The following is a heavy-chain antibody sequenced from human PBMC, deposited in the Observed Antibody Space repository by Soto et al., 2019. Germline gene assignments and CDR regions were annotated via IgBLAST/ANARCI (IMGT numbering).Heavy chain of an antibody. Sequence: QVQLVESGGGVVQPGRSLRLSCAASGFTFSSYAMHRVRQAPGKGLEWVAVISYDGSNKYYADSVKGRFTISRDNSKNTLYLQMNSLRAEDTAVYYCAPATWGDWGQGTMVTVSS. CDR3: APATWGD. D-gene: IGHD7-27*01. CDR1: GFTFSSYA. V-gene: IGHV3-30-3*01. CDR2: ISYDGSNK. J-gene: IGHJ3*01.